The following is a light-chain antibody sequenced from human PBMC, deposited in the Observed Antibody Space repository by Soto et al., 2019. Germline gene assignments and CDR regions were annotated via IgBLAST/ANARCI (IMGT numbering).Light chain of an antibody. CDR2: GAS. CDR1: QSVSSNY. V-gene: IGKV3-20*01. CDR3: QQYGRSPLST. J-gene: IGKJ2*01. Sequence: EIVLTQSPGTLSLSPGERATLSCRASQSVSSNYLAWYQQKLGQAPRLLIYGASSSATGIPGRFSGSGSGTEFTLSISRLEPEDSAVYYCQQYGRSPLSTFGQGTRVEI.